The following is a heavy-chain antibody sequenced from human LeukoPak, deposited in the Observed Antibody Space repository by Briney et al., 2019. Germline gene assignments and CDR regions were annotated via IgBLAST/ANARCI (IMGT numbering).Heavy chain of an antibody. CDR1: GDSISGSNYY. CDR3: TKDNGNYRTDS. V-gene: IGHV4-39*02. CDR2: VHCSGNT. D-gene: IGHD3-16*02. J-gene: IGHJ5*01. Sequence: KPSETLSLTCIVSGDSISGSNYYWGWIRQPPGKGLEWIGTVHCSGNTHYNPSLKSRATLSVDTSRNQFSLRLSSVTAADTALYYCTKDNGNYRTDSWGQGTLVTVSS.